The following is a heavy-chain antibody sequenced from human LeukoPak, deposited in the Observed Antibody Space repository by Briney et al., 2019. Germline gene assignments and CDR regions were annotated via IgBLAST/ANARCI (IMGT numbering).Heavy chain of an antibody. J-gene: IGHJ4*02. CDR3: ARSRLLLDY. D-gene: IGHD2-21*02. Sequence: EASVKVSCKASGYTFRNYGITWVRQAPGQGLEWMGWISAYNGNTHYAQKLQGRVAMTTDTSTSTAYMELRSLRSDDTAVYYCARSRLLLDYWGQGTLVTVSS. CDR1: GYTFRNYG. CDR2: ISAYNGNT. V-gene: IGHV1-18*01.